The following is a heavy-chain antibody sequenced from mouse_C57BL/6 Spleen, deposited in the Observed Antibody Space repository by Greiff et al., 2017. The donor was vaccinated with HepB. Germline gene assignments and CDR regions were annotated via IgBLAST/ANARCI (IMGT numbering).Heavy chain of an antibody. Sequence: EVQLQQSGAELVRPGASVKLSCTASGFNIKDYYMHWVKQRPEQGLEWIGRIDPEDGDTEYAPKFQGKATMTADTSSNTAYLQLSRLTSEDTAVSYCTTLNSSGYVDYWGQGTTLAVSS. J-gene: IGHJ2*01. CDR2: IDPEDGDT. CDR1: GFNIKDYY. V-gene: IGHV14-1*01. D-gene: IGHD3-2*02. CDR3: TTLNSSGYVDY.